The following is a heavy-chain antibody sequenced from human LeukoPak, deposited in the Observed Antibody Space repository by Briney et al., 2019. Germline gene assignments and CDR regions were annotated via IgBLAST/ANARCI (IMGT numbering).Heavy chain of an antibody. CDR2: ISAYNGNT. D-gene: IGHD6-19*01. J-gene: IGHJ1*01. CDR3: ARDGRLVPLIYFQH. CDR1: GYTFTSYG. Sequence: ASVTVSCKASGYTFTSYGISWVRQAPGQGLEWMGWISAYNGNTNYAQKLQGRVTMTTDTPTSTAYMELRSLRSDDTAVYYCARDGRLVPLIYFQHWGQGTLVTVSS. V-gene: IGHV1-18*04.